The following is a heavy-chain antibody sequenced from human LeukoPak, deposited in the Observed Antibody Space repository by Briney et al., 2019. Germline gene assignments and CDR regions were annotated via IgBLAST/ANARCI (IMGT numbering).Heavy chain of an antibody. J-gene: IGHJ5*02. CDR3: ARSGPSIAARSWFDP. Sequence: SVKVSCKASGGTFSSYAISWVRQAPGQGLEWWGRIITIFGIANYEQKFQGRVTITAAKSASTAYMELSSLRSEDTAVYYCARSGPSIAARSWFDPWGQGTLVTVSS. CDR2: IITIFGIA. D-gene: IGHD6-6*01. CDR1: GGTFSSYA. V-gene: IGHV1-69*04.